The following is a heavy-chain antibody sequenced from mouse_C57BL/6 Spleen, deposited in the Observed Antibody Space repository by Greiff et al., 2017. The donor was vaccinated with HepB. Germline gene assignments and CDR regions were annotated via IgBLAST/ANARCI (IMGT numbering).Heavy chain of an antibody. J-gene: IGHJ3*01. Sequence: QVQLQQPGAELVKPGASVKLSCKASGYTFTSYWMHWVKQRPGQGLEWIGMIHPNSGSTNYNEKFKSKSTLTVDKSSSTAYMQLSSLTSEDSAVYYCAEYYGSSPWFAYWGQGTLVTVSA. D-gene: IGHD1-1*01. CDR2: IHPNSGST. CDR1: GYTFTSYW. V-gene: IGHV1-64*01. CDR3: AEYYGSSPWFAY.